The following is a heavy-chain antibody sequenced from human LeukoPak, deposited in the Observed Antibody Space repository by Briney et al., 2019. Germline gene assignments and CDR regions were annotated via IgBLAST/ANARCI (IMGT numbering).Heavy chain of an antibody. J-gene: IGHJ6*03. CDR3: ARGGFYYDFRSYYMDV. D-gene: IGHD3-3*01. V-gene: IGHV3-7*01. Sequence: GGSLRLSCAASGFTFSSYAMSWVRQAPGKGLEWVANIKQDGSEKYYVDSVKGRFTISRDNAKNSLYLQMNSLRAEDTAVYYCARGGFYYDFRSYYMDVWGKGTTVTVSS. CDR1: GFTFSSYA. CDR2: IKQDGSEK.